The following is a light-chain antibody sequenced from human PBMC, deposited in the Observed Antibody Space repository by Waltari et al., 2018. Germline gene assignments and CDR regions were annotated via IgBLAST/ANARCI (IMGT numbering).Light chain of an antibody. Sequence: EIVLTQSPGTLSLSPGERATLSCRASQSLSSSYFAWYQQKPGQAPRLLIFAASSRATGIPDRFSGSGSGTDFTLTINRLEPEDFAVYYCQQYDASSPTFGQGTKVDIK. J-gene: IGKJ1*01. CDR1: QSLSSSY. V-gene: IGKV3-20*01. CDR3: QQYDASSPT. CDR2: AAS.